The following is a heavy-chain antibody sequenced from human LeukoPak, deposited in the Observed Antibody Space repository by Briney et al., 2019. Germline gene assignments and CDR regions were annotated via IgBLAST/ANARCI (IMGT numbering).Heavy chain of an antibody. D-gene: IGHD1-26*01. J-gene: IGHJ1*01. V-gene: IGHV2-5*02. CDR1: GFSLSTRGMG. Sequence: SGPTLVNPTQTLTPTCTFSGFSLSTRGMGVAWIRQPPGKALEWLALIYWDDDKRYSPSLKSRLTITRDTPKNQVVLTMTNMDPVDTATYYCAHKVEVGVNTRYFQHWGQGTLVTVSS. CDR3: AHKVEVGVNTRYFQH. CDR2: IYWDDDK.